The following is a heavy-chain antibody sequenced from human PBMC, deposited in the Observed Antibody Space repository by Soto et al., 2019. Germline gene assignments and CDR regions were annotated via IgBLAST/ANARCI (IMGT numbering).Heavy chain of an antibody. CDR1: GLTFSSPW. V-gene: IGHV3-7*03. D-gene: IGHD3-10*01. J-gene: IGHJ4*02. Sequence: AGGSLRLSCAASGLTFSSPWMSWVRQAPGKGLEWVANMKQDGSEKYYVDSVRGRFTISRDNAKNSLFLQMNSLRVEDTAVYYCARSYYYGNGGRDWGQGTLVTVSS. CDR3: ARSYYYGNGGRD. CDR2: MKQDGSEK.